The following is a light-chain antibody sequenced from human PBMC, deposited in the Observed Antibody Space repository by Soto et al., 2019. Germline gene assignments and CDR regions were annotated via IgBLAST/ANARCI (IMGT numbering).Light chain of an antibody. CDR1: SSDIGSNDH. CDR2: DVR. CDR3: SSYTGGTTRYV. Sequence: QSALTQPASVSGSPGQSVTISCTGTSSDIGSNDHVSWYQQHPDKAPKLVICDVRDRPSGVSYRFSGSKSGTTASLTISGLQAEDEAEYYCSSYTGGTTRYVFGTGTKLTVL. V-gene: IGLV2-14*03. J-gene: IGLJ1*01.